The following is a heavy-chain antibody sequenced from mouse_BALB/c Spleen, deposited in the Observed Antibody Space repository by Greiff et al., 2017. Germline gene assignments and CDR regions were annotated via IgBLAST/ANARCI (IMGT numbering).Heavy chain of an antibody. V-gene: IGHV1-80*01. CDR2: IYPGDGDT. CDR3: ARYYYGSSYWYFDV. CDR1: GYAFSSYW. Sequence: QVQLQQSGAELVRPGSSVKISCKASGYAFSSYWMNWVKQRPGQGLEWIGQIYPGDGDTNYNGKFKGKATLTADKSSSTAYMQLSSLTSEDSAVYFCARYYYGSSYWYFDVWGAGTTVTVSS. J-gene: IGHJ1*01. D-gene: IGHD1-1*01.